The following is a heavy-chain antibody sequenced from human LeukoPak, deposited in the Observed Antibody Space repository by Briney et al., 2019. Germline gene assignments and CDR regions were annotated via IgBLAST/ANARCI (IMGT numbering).Heavy chain of an antibody. V-gene: IGHV3-21*04. CDR2: ISSSSSYI. D-gene: IGHD5-12*01. Sequence: GGSLRLSCAASGFTFSSYSMNWVRQAPGKGLERVSSISSSSSYIYYADSVKGRFTISRDNAKTSLYLQMNSLRAEDTALYCCAKDISGYSGHRIPHGMDVWGQGTTVTVSS. CDR3: AKDISGYSGHRIPHGMDV. J-gene: IGHJ6*02. CDR1: GFTFSSYS.